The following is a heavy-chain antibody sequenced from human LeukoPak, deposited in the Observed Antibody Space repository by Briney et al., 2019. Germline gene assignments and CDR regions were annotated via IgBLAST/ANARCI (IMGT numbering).Heavy chain of an antibody. CDR3: AGVSSSWYQDWYFDL. J-gene: IGHJ2*01. CDR1: GFTFSSYA. V-gene: IGHV4-4*07. Sequence: GSLRLSCAASGFTFSSYAMSWIRQPAGKGLEWIGRTYTSGSTNYNPSLKSRVTMSVDMSKNQFSLKLSSMIAADTAVYYCAGVSSSWYQDWYFDLWGRGTLVTVPS. D-gene: IGHD6-13*01. CDR2: TYTSGST.